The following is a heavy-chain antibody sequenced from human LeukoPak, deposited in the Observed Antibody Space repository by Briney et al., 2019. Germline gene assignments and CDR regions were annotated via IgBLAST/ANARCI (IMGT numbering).Heavy chain of an antibody. CDR2: IYYSGST. V-gene: IGHV4-39*01. J-gene: IGHJ3*02. D-gene: IGHD2/OR15-2a*01. CDR1: SGSISTSNYY. CDR3: ARPSDYFEGGAFDI. Sequence: PSETLSLTCTVSSGSISTSNYYWGWIRQPPGKGLEWIGSIYYSGSTYYNPSLKSRVTISVDTSKNQFSLKLSSVTAADTAVYYCARPSDYFEGGAFDIWGQGTMVTVSS.